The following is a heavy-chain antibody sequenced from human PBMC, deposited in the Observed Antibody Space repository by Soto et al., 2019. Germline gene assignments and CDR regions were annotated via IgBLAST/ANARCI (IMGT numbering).Heavy chain of an antibody. J-gene: IGHJ6*02. V-gene: IGHV4-61*01. D-gene: IGHD2-2*01. CDR2: IYSGGST. CDR1: GGFVNSDTHS. Sequence: SETLSLTCTVSGGFVNSDTHSWSWIRQTPGKRLEWIGFIYSGGSTKNPSLRSRVTMSVDTSKNQFSLKLRSVIVADTAAYHCARFVRSCSATTCSTRADVWGQGITVTVSS. CDR3: ARFVRSCSATTCSTRADV.